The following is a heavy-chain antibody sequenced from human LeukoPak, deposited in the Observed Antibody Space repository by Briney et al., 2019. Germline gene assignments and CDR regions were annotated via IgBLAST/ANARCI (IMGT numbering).Heavy chain of an antibody. V-gene: IGHV4-34*01. CDR1: GGSFSENY. D-gene: IGHD3-22*01. Sequence: ETLSLTCAVYGGSFSENYWTWTWIRQPPGKGLEWIGEINHSGSTNYNPSLKSRVTISVDTSKNQFSLKLSSVTAADTAVYYCARVGMVVVPLDAFDIWGQGTMVTVSS. J-gene: IGHJ3*02. CDR2: INHSGST. CDR3: ARVGMVVVPLDAFDI.